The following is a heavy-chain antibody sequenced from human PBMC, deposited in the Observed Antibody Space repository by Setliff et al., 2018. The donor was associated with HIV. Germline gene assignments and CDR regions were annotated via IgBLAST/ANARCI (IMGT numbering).Heavy chain of an antibody. V-gene: IGHV1-8*02. CDR1: GYTFKSND. D-gene: IGHD3-22*01. CDR3: ARARRDSYDRGRRNHYYIDV. J-gene: IGHJ6*03. CDR2: VNPNSGNT. Sequence: ASVKVSCKASGYTFKSNDINWVRQATGQGLEWMGWVNPNSGNTGYAQKFQGRVTMTRDTSISTAYMELNNLKFEDTAVYYCARARRDSYDRGRRNHYYIDVWGKGTTVTVSS.